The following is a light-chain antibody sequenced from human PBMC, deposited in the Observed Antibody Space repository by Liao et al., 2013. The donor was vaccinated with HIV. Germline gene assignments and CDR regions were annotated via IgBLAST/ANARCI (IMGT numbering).Light chain of an antibody. J-gene: IGLJ1*01. CDR2: QDT. Sequence: YELTQPPSLSVSPGQTAIISCSGHALGGKYISWYQHPPGQSPVVLIYQDTKRPSGIPERFSGSYSGNTATLTISGTQAMDEADYYCQAWDSTIAYVFGTGTKVTVL. CDR1: ALGGKY. V-gene: IGLV3-1*01. CDR3: QAWDSTIAYV.